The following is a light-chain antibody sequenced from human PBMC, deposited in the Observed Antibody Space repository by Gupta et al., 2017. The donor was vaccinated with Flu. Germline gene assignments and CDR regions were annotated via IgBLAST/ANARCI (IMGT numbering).Light chain of an antibody. V-gene: IGKV4-1*01. CDR3: QQYDSTPTWT. Sequence: DIVMTQSPDSLAVSLGERATINCKSSQSVLYSSNNKNYLAWYQQKPGQPPKLLIYWASTRESGVPDRFSGSGSGTDFTLTISSRQAEDVAVYYCQQYDSTPTWTFGQGTKVEIK. J-gene: IGKJ1*01. CDR2: WAS. CDR1: QSVLYSSNNKNY.